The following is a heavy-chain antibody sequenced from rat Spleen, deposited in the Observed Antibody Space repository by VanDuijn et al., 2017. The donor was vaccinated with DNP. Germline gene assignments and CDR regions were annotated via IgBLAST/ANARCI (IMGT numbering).Heavy chain of an antibody. J-gene: IGHJ2*01. Sequence: EVQLGESGGGLVQPGRSMKLSCAASGFTFSNSDMAWVRQAPTKGLEWVASISTSGGSTYERDSGTGRFTISRDNAKSTLYLQMDSLRSEDTATYYCATLYVHNVNYWGQGVMVTVSS. CDR2: ISTSGGST. V-gene: IGHV5-25*01. CDR1: GFTFSNSD. CDR3: ATLYVHNVNY. D-gene: IGHD3-1*01.